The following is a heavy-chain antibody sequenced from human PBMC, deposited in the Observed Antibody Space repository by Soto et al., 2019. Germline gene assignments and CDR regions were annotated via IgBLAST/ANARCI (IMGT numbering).Heavy chain of an antibody. CDR1: GGSLNSDSYY. Sequence: SETLSLTCTVSGGSLNSDSYYWGWIRQPPGKGLEWIGYIYYSGSTYYNPSLKSRVTISVDTSKNQFSLKLSSVTAADTAVYYCARQEYQLLFPYAFDIWGQGTMVTVSS. CDR3: ARQEYQLLFPYAFDI. V-gene: IGHV4-39*01. J-gene: IGHJ3*02. CDR2: IYYSGST. D-gene: IGHD2-2*01.